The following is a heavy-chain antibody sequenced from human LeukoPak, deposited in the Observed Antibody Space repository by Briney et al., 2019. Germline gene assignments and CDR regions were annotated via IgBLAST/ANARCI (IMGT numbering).Heavy chain of an antibody. Sequence: ASVKVSCKTFGYMFTGYYMYWVRQAPGQGLELMGWMNPNSGNTGYAQKFQGRVTMTRNTSISTAYMELSSLRSEDTAVYYCARTYYDILTGYWGLDYYYYMDVWGKGTTVTISS. D-gene: IGHD3-9*01. CDR1: GYMFTGYY. J-gene: IGHJ6*03. CDR2: MNPNSGNT. CDR3: ARTYYDILTGYWGLDYYYYMDV. V-gene: IGHV1-8*02.